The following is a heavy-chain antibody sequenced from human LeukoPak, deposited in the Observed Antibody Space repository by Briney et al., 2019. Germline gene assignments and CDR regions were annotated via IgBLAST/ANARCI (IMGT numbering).Heavy chain of an antibody. J-gene: IGHJ3*02. V-gene: IGHV3-7*01. CDR3: AREGSMVWGNFGVVIISGAFDI. CDR1: GFTFSNYW. D-gene: IGHD3-3*01. Sequence: QSGGSLRLSCVASGFTFSNYWMTWVRQASGKGMEWVANINQDGSEKYYVDSVKGRFTISRDNAKNSLYLQMNSLRAEDTAVYYCAREGSMVWGNFGVVIISGAFDIWGQGTMVTVSS. CDR2: INQDGSEK.